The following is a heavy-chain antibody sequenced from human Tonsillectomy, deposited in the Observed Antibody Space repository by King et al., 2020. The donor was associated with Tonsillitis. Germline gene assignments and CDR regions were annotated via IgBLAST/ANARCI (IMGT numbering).Heavy chain of an antibody. CDR1: GGSISGGSFY. Sequence: PLQESGPGLVKPSQTLSLTCTVSGGSISGGSFYWSWIRQPAGKGLEWIGRIYTSGSTNFNPSLKSRVTMSVDTSKNQFSLKLTSVTAADTAVYYCRGSSSSKDRSPKNPLDDYWGQGTLVTVSS. V-gene: IGHV4-61*02. CDR3: RGSSSSKDRSPKNPLDDY. J-gene: IGHJ4*02. CDR2: IYTSGST. D-gene: IGHD6-13*01.